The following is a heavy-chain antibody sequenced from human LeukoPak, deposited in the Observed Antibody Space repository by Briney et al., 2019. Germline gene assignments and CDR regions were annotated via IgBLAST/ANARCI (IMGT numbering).Heavy chain of an antibody. CDR1: EGTFSSYA. V-gene: IGHV1-69*13. Sequence: SVKISCKASEGTFSSYAISWVRQAPGQGLEWMGGVIPIFGTANYAQKFQGRVTITAGESTSTAYMELSSLRSEETSAYYCAREGTLAVGATTNAFDIWGQGTMVTVSS. CDR3: AREGTLAVGATTNAFDI. CDR2: VIPIFGTA. J-gene: IGHJ3*02. D-gene: IGHD1-26*01.